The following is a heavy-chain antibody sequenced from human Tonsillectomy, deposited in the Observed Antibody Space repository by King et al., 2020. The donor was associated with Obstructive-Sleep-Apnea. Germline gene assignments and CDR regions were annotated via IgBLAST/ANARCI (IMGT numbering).Heavy chain of an antibody. V-gene: IGHV3-48*04. Sequence: VQLVESGGGLVQPGGSLRLSCAASGFTFSSYSMNWVRQAPGKGLEWVSYISSSSTIYYADSVKGRFTISRDNAKNSLYLQMNSLRAEDTAVYYCARVINDSSGYYGYYFDYWGQGTLVTVSS. CDR1: GFTFSSYS. CDR3: ARVINDSSGYYGYYFDY. J-gene: IGHJ4*02. CDR2: ISSSSTI. D-gene: IGHD3-22*01.